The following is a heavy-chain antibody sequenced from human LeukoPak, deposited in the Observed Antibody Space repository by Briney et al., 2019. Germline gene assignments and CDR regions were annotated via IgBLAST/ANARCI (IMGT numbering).Heavy chain of an antibody. Sequence: PGGSLRLSCAASGFTFSSYSMNWVRQAPGKGLEWVSPISSSSSYIYYADSVKGRFTISRDNAKNSLYLQMNSLRAEDTAVYYCARGTNYDFWSGYPNLDYWGQETLVTVSS. CDR3: ARGTNYDFWSGYPNLDY. CDR2: ISSSSSYI. D-gene: IGHD3-3*01. V-gene: IGHV3-21*01. CDR1: GFTFSSYS. J-gene: IGHJ4*02.